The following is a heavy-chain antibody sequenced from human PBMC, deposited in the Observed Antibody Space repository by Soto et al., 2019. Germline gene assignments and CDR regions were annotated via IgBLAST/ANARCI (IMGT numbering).Heavy chain of an antibody. D-gene: IGHD2-15*01. CDR1: GFTFSSYG. CDR2: ISYDGSNK. Sequence: PGGSLRLSCAASGFTFSSYGMHRVRQAPGKGLEWVAVISYDGSNKYYADSVKGRFTISRDNSKNTLYLQMNSLRAEDTAVYYCAKDRVARAVVAPYDYWGQGT. V-gene: IGHV3-30*18. CDR3: AKDRVARAVVAPYDY. J-gene: IGHJ4*02.